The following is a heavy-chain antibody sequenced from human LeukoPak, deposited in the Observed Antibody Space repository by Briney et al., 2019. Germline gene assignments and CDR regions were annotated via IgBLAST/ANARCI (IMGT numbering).Heavy chain of an antibody. D-gene: IGHD3-10*01. J-gene: IGHJ4*02. CDR3: ARDHEDVYGSGSYKL. CDR1: GYTLTELS. CDR2: FDPEDGET. Sequence: GASVKVSCKVSGYTLTELSMHWVRQAPGKGLEWMGGFDPEDGETIYAQKFQGRVTMTEDTSTDTAYMELRSLRSDDTAMYYCARDHEDVYGSGSYKLWGQGTRVTVSS. V-gene: IGHV1-24*01.